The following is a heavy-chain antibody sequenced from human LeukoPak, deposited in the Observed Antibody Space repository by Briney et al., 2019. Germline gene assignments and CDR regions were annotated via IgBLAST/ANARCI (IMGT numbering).Heavy chain of an antibody. V-gene: IGHV3-30*04. D-gene: IGHD1-26*01. CDR1: GFTFSSYV. J-gene: IGHJ5*02. Sequence: GGSLRLSCAASGFTFSSYVMNWVRQAPGKGLEWVAVISYDGSNKYYADSVKGRFTISRDDSKNTLYLQMNSLRAEDTAVYYCAKDPVRGSYYLGWFDRWGQGTLVTVSS. CDR3: AKDPVRGSYYLGWFDR. CDR2: ISYDGSNK.